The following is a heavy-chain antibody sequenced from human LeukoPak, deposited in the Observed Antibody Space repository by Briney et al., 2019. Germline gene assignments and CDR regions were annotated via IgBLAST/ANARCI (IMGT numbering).Heavy chain of an antibody. CDR1: GGSVSSGSYY. D-gene: IGHD2-2*02. V-gene: IGHV4-61*01. J-gene: IGHJ3*02. CDR3: ARDCSSTSCYTFGAFDI. CDR2: IYYSGTT. Sequence: PSETLSLTCTVSGGSVSSGSYYSSCIRQPPGKGLECIGYIYYSGTTNYNPSLKSRVTISVDTSKTQFSLKLSSATAADTAVYYCARDCSSTSCYTFGAFDIWGQGTMVTVSS.